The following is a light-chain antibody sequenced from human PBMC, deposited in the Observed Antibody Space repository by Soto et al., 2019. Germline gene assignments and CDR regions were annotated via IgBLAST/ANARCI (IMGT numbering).Light chain of an antibody. CDR1: SSNIGATYD. J-gene: IGLJ1*01. CDR2: GNS. Sequence: HSVLTQPPSVSVVPGQRVTISCTGSSSNIGATYDVQWYQQLPGTAPKLPIYGNSNRPSGVPDRFSGSKSGTSASLAITGLQADDEADYYCQSYDSSLSAHYVFGTGTKVTVL. V-gene: IGLV1-40*01. CDR3: QSYDSSLSAHYV.